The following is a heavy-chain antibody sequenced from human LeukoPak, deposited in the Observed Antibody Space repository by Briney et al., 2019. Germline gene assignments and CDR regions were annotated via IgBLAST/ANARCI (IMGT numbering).Heavy chain of an antibody. CDR2: ISSSGSTI. V-gene: IGHV3-11*01. CDR1: GFTFSDYY. D-gene: IGHD2-2*01. J-gene: IGHJ4*02. Sequence: GGSLRLSCAASGFTFSDYYMSWIRQAPGKGLEWVSYISSSGSTIYYADSVKGRFTLSRDNAKNSLYLQMNSLRAEDTAVYYCARQVRGLKRVSYQLDSWGQGTLVTVSS. CDR3: ARQVRGLKRVSYQLDS.